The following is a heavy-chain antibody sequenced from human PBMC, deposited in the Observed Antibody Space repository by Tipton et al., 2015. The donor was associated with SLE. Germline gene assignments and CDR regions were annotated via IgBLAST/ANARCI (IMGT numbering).Heavy chain of an antibody. V-gene: IGHV4-59*12. CDR3: ARGHEDRLFTMVRAPDP. J-gene: IGHJ5*02. CDR1: VGSITSYY. CDR2: ISYSGST. Sequence: TLSLTCTVSVGSITSYYWSWIRQPPGKGLEWIGYISYSGSTNYNPSLKSRVTISVDTSKNQFSLKLSSVTAADTAVYYCARGHEDRLFTMVRAPDPWGQGTLVTVSS. D-gene: IGHD3-10*01.